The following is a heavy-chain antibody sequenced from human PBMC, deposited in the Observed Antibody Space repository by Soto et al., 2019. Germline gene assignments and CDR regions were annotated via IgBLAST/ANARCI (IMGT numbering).Heavy chain of an antibody. CDR2: VHYSGST. Sequence: SETHSLTSTVSGGYIGSNIYYWGWIRQPPGKGLEWIATVHYSGSTYYTPSLKNRVTISADTSNNQFSLRLNSVTAADTAVYYCARQHYYDSSGYYTWNWGQGTLVTVSS. D-gene: IGHD3-22*01. V-gene: IGHV4-39*01. CDR1: GGYIGSNIYY. J-gene: IGHJ4*02. CDR3: ARQHYYDSSGYYTWN.